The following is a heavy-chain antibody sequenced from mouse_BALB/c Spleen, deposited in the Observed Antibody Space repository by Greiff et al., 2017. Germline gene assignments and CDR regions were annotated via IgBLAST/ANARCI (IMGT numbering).Heavy chain of an antibody. Sequence: EVKLMESGGGLVKPGGSLKLSCAASGFTFSSYAMSWVRQTPEKRLEWVASISSGGSTYYPDSVKGRFTISRDNARNILYLQMSSLRSEDTAMYYCARGGITTHFDYWGQGTTLTVSS. CDR3: ARGGITTHFDY. D-gene: IGHD2-4*01. CDR2: ISSGGST. V-gene: IGHV5-6-5*01. CDR1: GFTFSSYA. J-gene: IGHJ2*01.